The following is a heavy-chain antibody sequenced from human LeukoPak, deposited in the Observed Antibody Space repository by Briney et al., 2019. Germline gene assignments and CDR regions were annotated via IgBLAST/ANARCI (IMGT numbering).Heavy chain of an antibody. Sequence: SLRLSCAPSGFTSAVYAVRWVRQAAGGGRGWVSGFRWYVGTIAYAGSGEGPFTTSTDKAKNSLYLQMNSLQAEDMALYYCAKDVSLGYCSGGRCSAHFDHWGQGTLVSVSS. CDR3: AKDVSLGYCSGGRCSAHFDH. D-gene: IGHD2-15*01. CDR1: GFTSAVYA. CDR2: FRWYVGTI. J-gene: IGHJ4*02. V-gene: IGHV3-9*02.